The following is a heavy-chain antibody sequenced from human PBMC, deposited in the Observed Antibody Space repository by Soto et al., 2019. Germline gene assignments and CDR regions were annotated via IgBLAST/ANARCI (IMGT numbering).Heavy chain of an antibody. D-gene: IGHD5-18*01. CDR2: ISAYNGNT. Sequence: ASVKVSCKASGYTFTSYGISWVRQAPGQGLEWMGWISAYNGNTNYAQKLQGRVTMTTDTSTSTAYMELRSLRSDDTAVYYCARGVGMDTAMVTSDYWGQGTLVTVSS. J-gene: IGHJ4*02. V-gene: IGHV1-18*01. CDR1: GYTFTSYG. CDR3: ARGVGMDTAMVTSDY.